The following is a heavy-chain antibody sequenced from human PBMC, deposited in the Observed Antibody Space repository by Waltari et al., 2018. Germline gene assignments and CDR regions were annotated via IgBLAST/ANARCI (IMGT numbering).Heavy chain of an antibody. D-gene: IGHD3-10*01. CDR3: ASPSGRVQGVHHYDY. Sequence: EVQLVESGGGLIQPGGSLRLSCAASGFTVSSNYMSWVRQAPGKGLEWVSVIYSGGSTYYADSVKGRFTISRDNSKNTLYLQMNSLRAEDTAVYYCASPSGRVQGVHHYDYWGQGTLVTVSS. J-gene: IGHJ4*02. CDR1: GFTVSSNY. V-gene: IGHV3-53*01. CDR2: IYSGGST.